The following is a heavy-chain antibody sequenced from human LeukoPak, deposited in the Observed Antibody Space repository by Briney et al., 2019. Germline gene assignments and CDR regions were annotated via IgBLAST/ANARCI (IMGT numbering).Heavy chain of an antibody. D-gene: IGHD5-24*01. CDR1: GYTFTSYD. CDR3: ETYGPRRDGYNFDY. Sequence: GASVKVSCKASGYTFTSYDINWVRQAPGQGLEWMGINNPSGGSTSYAQKFQGRVTMTRDTSTSTVYMELSSLRSEDTAVYYCETYGPRRDGYNFDYWGQGTLVTVSS. CDR2: NNPSGGST. J-gene: IGHJ4*02. V-gene: IGHV1-46*01.